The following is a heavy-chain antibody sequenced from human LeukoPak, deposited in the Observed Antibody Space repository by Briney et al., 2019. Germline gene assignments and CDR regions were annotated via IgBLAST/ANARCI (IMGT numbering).Heavy chain of an antibody. CDR2: VRYDGSSE. D-gene: IGHD5-12*01. J-gene: IGHJ4*02. CDR1: GFVLSDYG. Sequence: PGGSLRLSCAASGFVLSDYGMHWVRQAPGKGLEWVAFVRYDGSSEYYLGSVKGRFTISRDKSKNTMYLQMNSLRVEDTAVYSCAKESDCGYHSEGPRNWGLGTLVTVPS. CDR3: AKESDCGYHSEGPRN. V-gene: IGHV3-30*02.